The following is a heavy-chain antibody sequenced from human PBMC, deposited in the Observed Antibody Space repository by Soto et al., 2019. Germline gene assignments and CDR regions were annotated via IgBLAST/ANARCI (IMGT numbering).Heavy chain of an antibody. D-gene: IGHD5-12*01. CDR2: ISDDGSNT. CDR1: VFPFSNYA. V-gene: IGHV3-30*18. CDR3: VKVGGYDGYEPLDK. Sequence: QVQLVESGGGVVQPGRSLRLSCAASVFPFSNYAMHWVRQAPGTGLEWVAVISDDGSNTYYADSVKGRFTISRDNPKNTLDLQMNSLRAEDTAVYYCVKVGGYDGYEPLDKWGQGTLVTVSS. J-gene: IGHJ4*02.